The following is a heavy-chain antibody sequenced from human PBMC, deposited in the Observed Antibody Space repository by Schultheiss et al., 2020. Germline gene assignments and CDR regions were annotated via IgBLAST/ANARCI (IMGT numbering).Heavy chain of an antibody. CDR2: IYHSGST. J-gene: IGHJ3*02. Sequence: SETLSLTCTVSGGSISSYYWSWIRQPPGKGLEWIGSIYHSGSTYYNPSLKSRVTISVDTSKNQFSLKLSSVTAADTAVYYCARGVVVAPVLGAFDIWGQGTMVTVSS. CDR3: ARGVVVAPVLGAFDI. CDR1: GGSISSYY. V-gene: IGHV4-59*12. D-gene: IGHD2-15*01.